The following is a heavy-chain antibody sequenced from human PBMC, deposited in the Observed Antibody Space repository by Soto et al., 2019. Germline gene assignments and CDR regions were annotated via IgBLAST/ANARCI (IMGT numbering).Heavy chain of an antibody. CDR2: ISAYNGNT. V-gene: IGHV1-18*01. Sequence: ASVKVSCKASGYTFTSYGITWVRQAPGQGLEWMGWISAYNGNTNYARELQGRVTMTTDTSTSTAYMELRSLRSDDTAVYYCARGNQLLYDFCACDNWGQGTMVAASS. CDR1: GYTFTSYG. J-gene: IGHJ3*02. CDR3: ARGNQLLYDFCACDN. D-gene: IGHD2-2*02.